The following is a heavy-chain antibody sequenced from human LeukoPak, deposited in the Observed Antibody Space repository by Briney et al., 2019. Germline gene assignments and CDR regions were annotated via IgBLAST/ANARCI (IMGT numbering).Heavy chain of an antibody. CDR3: ARKQWLETIDY. D-gene: IGHD6-19*01. V-gene: IGHV4-34*01. CDR1: GGSFSGYY. CDR2: INHSGST. J-gene: IGHJ4*02. Sequence: PSETLSLTCAVYGGSFSGYYWSWIRQPPGKGLEWIGEINHSGSTNYNPSLKSRVTISVDTSKNQFSLRLSSVTAADTAVYYCARKQWLETIDYWGQGTLVTVSS.